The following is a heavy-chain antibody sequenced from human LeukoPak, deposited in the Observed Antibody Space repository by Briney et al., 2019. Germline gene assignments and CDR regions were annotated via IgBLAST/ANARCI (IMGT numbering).Heavy chain of an antibody. D-gene: IGHD1-26*01. J-gene: IGHJ4*02. CDR1: GYNFIDYY. Sequence: ASVKVSCKASGYNFIDYYMHWVRQAPGQGLEWMGIINPSGGSTSYAQKFQGRVTMTRDTSTSTVYMELSSLRSEDTAVYYCARVFLVGARSFDYWGQGTLVTVSS. CDR2: INPSGGST. CDR3: ARVFLVGARSFDY. V-gene: IGHV1-46*01.